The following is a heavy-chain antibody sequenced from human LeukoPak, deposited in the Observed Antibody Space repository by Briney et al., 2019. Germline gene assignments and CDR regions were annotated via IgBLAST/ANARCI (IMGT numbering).Heavy chain of an antibody. D-gene: IGHD2-15*01. CDR1: GFTFSSYE. Sequence: TGGSLRLSCAASGFTFSSYEMNWVRQAPGKGLEWVSYISSSGSTIYYADSVKGRFTISRGNAKNSLYLQMNSLRAEDTAVYYCARVGPRYCSGGSCYSHYYYGMDVWGKGTTVTVSS. CDR2: ISSSGSTI. CDR3: ARVGPRYCSGGSCYSHYYYGMDV. V-gene: IGHV3-48*03. J-gene: IGHJ6*04.